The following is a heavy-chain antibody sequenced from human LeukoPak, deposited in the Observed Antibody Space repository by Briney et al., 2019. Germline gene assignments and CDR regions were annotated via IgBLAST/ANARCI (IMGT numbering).Heavy chain of an antibody. J-gene: IGHJ5*02. CDR3: ARKYDYGGNSGGWFDP. V-gene: IGHV1-18*01. Sequence: ASVKVSCKASGYTFTSYGISWVRQAPGQGLEWMGWISAYNGNTNYAQRLQGRVTMTTDTSTSTAYMELRSLRSDDTAVYYCARKYDYGGNSGGWFDPWGQGTLVTVPS. CDR1: GYTFTSYG. D-gene: IGHD4-23*01. CDR2: ISAYNGNT.